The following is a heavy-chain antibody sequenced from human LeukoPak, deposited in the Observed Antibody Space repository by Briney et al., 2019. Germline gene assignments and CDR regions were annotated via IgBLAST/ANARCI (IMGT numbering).Heavy chain of an antibody. V-gene: IGHV4-59*01. D-gene: IGHD3-10*01. Sequence: SETLSLTCTVSGGSISSYYWSWIRQPPGKGLEWIGYIYYSGSTKYNPSLKSRVTISVDTSKNQFSLKLSSVTAADTAVYYCARDSRWFGELGGFDYWGQGTLVTVSS. CDR3: ARDSRWFGELGGFDY. J-gene: IGHJ4*02. CDR2: IYYSGST. CDR1: GGSISSYY.